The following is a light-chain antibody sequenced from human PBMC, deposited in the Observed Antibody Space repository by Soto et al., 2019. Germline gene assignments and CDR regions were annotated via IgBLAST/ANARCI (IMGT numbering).Light chain of an antibody. CDR1: SSDVGGYNY. Sequence: QLVLTQPASVSESPGQSITISCTGTSSDVGGYNYVSWYQQHPGKAPKLMIYDVSNRPSGVSNRFSGSKSGNTASLTISGLQAEDEADYYCSSYTSSSTLHVVFGGGTKLTVL. CDR3: SSYTSSSTLHVV. J-gene: IGLJ2*01. CDR2: DVS. V-gene: IGLV2-14*01.